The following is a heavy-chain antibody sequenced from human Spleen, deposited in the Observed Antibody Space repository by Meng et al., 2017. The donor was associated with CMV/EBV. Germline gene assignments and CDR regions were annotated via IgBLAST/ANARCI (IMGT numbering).Heavy chain of an antibody. CDR2: IYYSGST. CDR1: GVSISSYY. V-gene: IGHV4-59*01. Sequence: AGSLRLSCTVSGVSISSYYWTWIRQPPGKGLEWIGCIYYSGSTNSNPSLKSRVTISVDTSNNQFSLKLSSVTAADTAVYYCARGSGAFYYYGMDVWGQGNTVTVSS. D-gene: IGHD3-3*01. CDR3: ARGSGAFYYYGMDV. J-gene: IGHJ6*02.